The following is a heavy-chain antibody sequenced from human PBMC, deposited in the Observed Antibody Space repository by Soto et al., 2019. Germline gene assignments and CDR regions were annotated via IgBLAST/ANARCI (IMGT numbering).Heavy chain of an antibody. CDR2: IYPGDSDT. V-gene: IGHV5-51*01. J-gene: IGHJ3*02. CDR1: GYSFTSYW. D-gene: IGHD3-10*01. Sequence: GESLKISCKGSGYSFTSYWIGWVRQMPGKGLEWMGIIYPGDSDTRYSPSFQGQVTISADKSISPAYLQWSSLKASDTAMYYCARRRENYYGSGSYDAFDIWGQGTMVTVS. CDR3: ARRRENYYGSGSYDAFDI.